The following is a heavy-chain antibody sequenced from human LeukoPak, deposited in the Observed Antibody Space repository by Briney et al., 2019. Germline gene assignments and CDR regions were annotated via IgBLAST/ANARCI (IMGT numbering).Heavy chain of an antibody. CDR3: ARGWDIFRPDPFDP. V-gene: IGHV4-30-2*01. D-gene: IGHD3-9*01. Sequence: TSETLSLTCTVSGGSISSGGYYWSWIRQPPGKGLEWIGYIYHSGSTYYNPSLKSRVTISVDRSKNQFSLKLSSVTAADTAVYYCARGWDIFRPDPFDPWGQGTLVTVSS. CDR1: GGSISSGGYY. CDR2: IYHSGST. J-gene: IGHJ5*02.